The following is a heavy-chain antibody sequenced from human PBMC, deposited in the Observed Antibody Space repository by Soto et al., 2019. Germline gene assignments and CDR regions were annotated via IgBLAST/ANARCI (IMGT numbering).Heavy chain of an antibody. D-gene: IGHD3-10*01. V-gene: IGHV4-59*01. CDR2: IYYSGST. CDR1: GGSISSYY. CDR3: ASLLWFGEYYYYYMDV. Sequence: TSETLSLTCTVSGGSISSYYWSWIRQPPGKGLEWIGYIYYSGSTNYNPSLKSRVTISVDTSKNQFSLKLSSVTAADTAVYYCASLLWFGEYYYYYMDVWGKGTTVTVSS. J-gene: IGHJ6*03.